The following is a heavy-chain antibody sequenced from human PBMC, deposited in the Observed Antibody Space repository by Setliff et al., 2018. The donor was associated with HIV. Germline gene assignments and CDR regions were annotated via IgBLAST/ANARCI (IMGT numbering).Heavy chain of an antibody. CDR1: GGAFSRFY. CDR2: INHSGIT. J-gene: IGHJ4*02. CDR3: VSRPGGITRARFDH. Sequence: SETLSLTCAVYGGAFSRFYWSWLRQAPEKGLEWIGDINHSGITNYNPSLKSRLSISVDTSKNQFSLNLTSVTAADAAMYFCVSRPGGITRARFDHWGQGTLVT. D-gene: IGHD3-16*01. V-gene: IGHV4-34*01.